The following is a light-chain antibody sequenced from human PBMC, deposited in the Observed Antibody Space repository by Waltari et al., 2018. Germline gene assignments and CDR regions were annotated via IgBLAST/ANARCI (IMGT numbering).Light chain of an antibody. CDR1: QSVSSY. V-gene: IGKV3-11*01. CDR3: QQYYSKPLT. CDR2: DAS. Sequence: EIVLTQSPATLSLSPGERATLSCRARQSVSSYLAWYQQKPGQAPRLLIYDASNRATGIPARFSGSGSGTDFTLTISSLQAEDVAVYYCQQYYSKPLTFGGGTKVEIK. J-gene: IGKJ4*01.